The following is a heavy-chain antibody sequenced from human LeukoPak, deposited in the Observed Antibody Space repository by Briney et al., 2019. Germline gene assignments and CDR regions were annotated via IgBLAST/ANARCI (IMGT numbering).Heavy chain of an antibody. CDR2: ISYDGSNK. CDR3: AKEDSSGLDY. V-gene: IGHV3-30*18. Sequence: GGSLRLSCAASGFTFSSYGMHWVRQAPGKGLEWVAVISYDGSNKYYADSVKGRFTISRDNSKNTLYLQMNSLRAEDTAVYYCAKEDSSGLDYWGQGTLVTVSS. D-gene: IGHD6-19*01. CDR1: GFTFSSYG. J-gene: IGHJ4*02.